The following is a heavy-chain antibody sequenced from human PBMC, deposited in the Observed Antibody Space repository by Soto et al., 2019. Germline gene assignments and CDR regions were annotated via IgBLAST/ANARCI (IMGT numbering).Heavy chain of an antibody. CDR1: GFTFSSSA. D-gene: IGHD1-1*01. CDR3: ATEGTTSYYFHF. CDR2: ISYEGSNK. V-gene: IGHV3-30-3*01. J-gene: IGHJ4*02. Sequence: GGSLRLSCAASGFTFSSSAMHWVRQAPGKGLEWVSVISYEGSNKYYADSVKGRFTISRDNSKNTLYLQMNSLRAEDTAVYYCATEGTTSYYFHFWGRGTLVTVSS.